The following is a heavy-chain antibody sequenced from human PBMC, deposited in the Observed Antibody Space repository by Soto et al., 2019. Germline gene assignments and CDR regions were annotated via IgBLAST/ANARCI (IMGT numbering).Heavy chain of an antibody. D-gene: IGHD1-1*01. Sequence: SETLSLTCAVSGGSIRSGGYSWSWIRQPPGKGLEWIGYIYHSGSTNYNPSLKSRVTISVDTSKNQFSLKLTSVTAADTAVYYCARDKITGLFDYWGQGTLVTVSS. V-gene: IGHV4-30-2*01. CDR1: GGSIRSGGYS. J-gene: IGHJ4*02. CDR2: IYHSGST. CDR3: ARDKITGLFDY.